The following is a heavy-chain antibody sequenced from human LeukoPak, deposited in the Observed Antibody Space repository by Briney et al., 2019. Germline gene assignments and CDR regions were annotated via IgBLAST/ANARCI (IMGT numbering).Heavy chain of an antibody. Sequence: RGSLRLSCAASGFTFSSYAMHWVRQAPGKGLEWVAVISYDGSNKYYADSVKGRFTISRDNSKNTLYLQMNSLRAEDTAVYYCARDGRSGWYFFSSWFDPWGQGTLVTVSS. D-gene: IGHD6-19*01. CDR1: GFTFSSYA. V-gene: IGHV3-30-3*01. CDR2: ISYDGSNK. CDR3: ARDGRSGWYFFSSWFDP. J-gene: IGHJ5*02.